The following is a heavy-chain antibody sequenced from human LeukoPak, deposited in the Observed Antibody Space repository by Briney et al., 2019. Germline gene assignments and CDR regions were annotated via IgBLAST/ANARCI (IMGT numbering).Heavy chain of an antibody. CDR3: TTDIALAGVDY. D-gene: IGHD6-19*01. CDR1: GLTLSNYW. J-gene: IGHJ4*02. Sequence: GGSLRLSCAASGLTLSNYWMIWVRQASGKGLEWVGRIRNKANSYATAYAASVKGRFTISRDDSKNTAYLQMNSLKTEDAAVYYCTTDIALAGVDYWGQGTLVTVSS. V-gene: IGHV3-73*01. CDR2: IRNKANSYAT.